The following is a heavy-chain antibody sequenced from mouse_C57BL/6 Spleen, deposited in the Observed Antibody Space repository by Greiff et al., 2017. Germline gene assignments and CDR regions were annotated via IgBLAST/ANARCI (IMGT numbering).Heavy chain of an antibody. J-gene: IGHJ2*01. CDR1: GYTFTDYN. V-gene: IGHV1-18*01. D-gene: IGHD2-3*01. CDR3: ARRADGYYLDY. CDR2: INPNNGGT. Sequence: DVQLQESGPELVKPGASVKIPCKASGYTFTDYNMDWVKQSHGKSLEWIGDINPNNGGTIYNQKFKGKATLTVDKSSSTAYMELRSLTSEDTAVYYCARRADGYYLDYWGQGTTLTVSS.